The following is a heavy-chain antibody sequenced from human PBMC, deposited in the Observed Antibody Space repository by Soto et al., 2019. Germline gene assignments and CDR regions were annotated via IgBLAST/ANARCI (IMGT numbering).Heavy chain of an antibody. CDR1: GFTFSSYG. V-gene: IGHV3-33*01. CDR3: ARVRYSYGSYYLDY. Sequence: QVQLVESGGGVVQPGRSLRLSCAASGFTFSSYGMHWVRQAPGKGLEWVAVIWYDGSNKYYADSVKGRFTIPRDNSKNSLYLQLNSLRAEDTAVYYCARVRYSYGSYYLDYWGQGTLVPVSS. CDR2: IWYDGSNK. J-gene: IGHJ4*02. D-gene: IGHD5-18*01.